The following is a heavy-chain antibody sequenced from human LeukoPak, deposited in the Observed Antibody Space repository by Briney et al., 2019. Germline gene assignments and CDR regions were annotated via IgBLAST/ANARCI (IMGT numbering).Heavy chain of an antibody. CDR1: GGSISSGGYS. D-gene: IGHD2-21*02. Sequence: KPSETLSLTCAVSGGSISSGGYSWSWIRQPPGKGLEWIGYIYHSGSTYYNPSLKSRVTISVDRSKNQFSLKLSSVTAADTAVYYCARVSGVTATPGHDAFDIWGQGTMVTVSS. V-gene: IGHV4-30-2*01. CDR2: IYHSGST. CDR3: ARVSGVTATPGHDAFDI. J-gene: IGHJ3*02.